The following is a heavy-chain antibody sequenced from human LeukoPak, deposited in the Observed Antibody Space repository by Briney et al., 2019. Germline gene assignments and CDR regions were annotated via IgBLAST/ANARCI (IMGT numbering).Heavy chain of an antibody. J-gene: IGHJ4*02. V-gene: IGHV4-59*01. CDR2: IYYSGST. Sequence: PSETLSLTCTVSGGSISSYYWSWIRQPPTKGLEWIGYIYYSGSTNYNPSLKSRVTISVDTSKNQFSLKLSSVTAADTAVYYCARGRGYSYVDYWGQGTLVTVSS. CDR1: GGSISSYY. CDR3: ARGRGYSYVDY. D-gene: IGHD5-18*01.